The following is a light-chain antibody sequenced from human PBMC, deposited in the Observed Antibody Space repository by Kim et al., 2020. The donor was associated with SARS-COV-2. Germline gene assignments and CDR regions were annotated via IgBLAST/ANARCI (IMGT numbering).Light chain of an antibody. CDR1: SSDVGGYNY. V-gene: IGLV2-14*03. Sequence: GQSINISCTGTSSDVGGYNYVSWYQQHPGKAPKLMIYDVSNRPSGVSNRFSGSKSGNTASLTISGLQAEDEANYYCSSYTSSSTRVFGGGTKLTVL. CDR2: DVS. J-gene: IGLJ3*02. CDR3: SSYTSSSTRV.